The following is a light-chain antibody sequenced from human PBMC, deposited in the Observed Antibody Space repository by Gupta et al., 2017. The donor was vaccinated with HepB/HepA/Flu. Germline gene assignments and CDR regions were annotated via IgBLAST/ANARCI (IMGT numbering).Light chain of an antibody. CDR2: DAS. V-gene: IGKV3-11*01. Sequence: DIVLTQYPATMSLSPRESATLSCRASQSVSSYLAWYQQKPGQAPRLLIYDASNRATGIPARFSGSGSATDFTLTISILQPEDFTVYYCQQRSNWPSFSFGQGTKLEIK. CDR1: QSVSSY. CDR3: QQRSNWPSFS. J-gene: IGKJ2*03.